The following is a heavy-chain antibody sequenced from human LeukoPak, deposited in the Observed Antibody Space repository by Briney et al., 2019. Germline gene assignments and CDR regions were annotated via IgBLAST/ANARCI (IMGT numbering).Heavy chain of an antibody. Sequence: SVKVSCEAYGGTFSSYAISWVRQAPGQGLEWMGRIIPIVGITNYAQKFQGRVTITADKSPTTAYMELSSLRSEDTAVYYCAREDDIWTDYPPNFDYWGQGTLVTVSS. CDR3: AREDDIWTDYPPNFDY. CDR1: GGTFSSYA. J-gene: IGHJ4*02. CDR2: IIPIVGIT. D-gene: IGHD3-9*01. V-gene: IGHV1-69*04.